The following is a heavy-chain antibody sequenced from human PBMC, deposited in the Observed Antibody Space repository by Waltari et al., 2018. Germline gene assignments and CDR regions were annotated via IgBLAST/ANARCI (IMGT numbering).Heavy chain of an antibody. J-gene: IGHJ6*03. CDR2: INHSGST. D-gene: IGHD5-18*01. CDR1: GGSFSGYY. Sequence: QVQLQQRGAGRLKPSETLSLTCAVYGGSFSGYYWSWIRQPPGKGLEWIGEINHSGSTNYNPSLKSRVTISVDTSKNQFSLKLSSVTAADTAVYYCARGKGGYSYGFSLYYYYYYMDVWGKGTTVTVSS. CDR3: ARGKGGYSYGFSLYYYYYYMDV. V-gene: IGHV4-34*01.